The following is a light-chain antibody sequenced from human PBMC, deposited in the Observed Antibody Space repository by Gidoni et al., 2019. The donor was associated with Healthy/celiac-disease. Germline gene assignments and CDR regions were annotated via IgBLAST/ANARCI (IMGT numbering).Light chain of an antibody. Sequence: DIQMTQSPSTLSASVGDRVTITCRASQSISSWLAWYQQKPGKAPKLLNYKASSFESGVPSRFSGSGSGTEFTLTISGLQPDDFATYYCRQYNSYPWTFGQGTKVEIK. CDR1: QSISSW. CDR2: KAS. J-gene: IGKJ1*01. V-gene: IGKV1-5*03. CDR3: RQYNSYPWT.